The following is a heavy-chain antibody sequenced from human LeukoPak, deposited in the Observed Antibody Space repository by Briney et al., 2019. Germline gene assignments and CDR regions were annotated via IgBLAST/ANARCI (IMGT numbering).Heavy chain of an antibody. J-gene: IGHJ4*02. V-gene: IGHV4-59*12. Sequence: SETLSLTCTVSGGSISGYYWSWIRQPPGKGLEWIGYIYYSGSTYYNPSLKSRVTISVDTSKNQFSLKLSSVTAADTAVYYCARKANGIAVAANWGQGTLVTVSS. CDR2: IYYSGST. CDR1: GGSISGYY. CDR3: ARKANGIAVAAN. D-gene: IGHD6-19*01.